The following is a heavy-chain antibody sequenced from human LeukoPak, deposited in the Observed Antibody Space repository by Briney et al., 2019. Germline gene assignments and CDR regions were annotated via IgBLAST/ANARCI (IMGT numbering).Heavy chain of an antibody. D-gene: IGHD4-23*01. J-gene: IGHJ4*02. CDR3: ARGSDGGKSLDY. Sequence: SETLSLTCAAYGGSFSGYYWSWIRQPPGKGLEWIGEINHSGSTNYNPSLKSRVTISVDTSKNQFSLKLSSVTAADTAVYYCARGSDGGKSLDYWGQGTLVTVSS. V-gene: IGHV4-34*01. CDR1: GGSFSGYY. CDR2: INHSGST.